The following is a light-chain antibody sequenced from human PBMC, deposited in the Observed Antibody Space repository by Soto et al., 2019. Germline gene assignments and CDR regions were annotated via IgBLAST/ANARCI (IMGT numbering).Light chain of an antibody. CDR1: QSITGW. V-gene: IGKV1-5*01. Sequence: DIQMTQSPSTLSASVGDRVTITCRASQSITGWLAWYQQKPGKAPKLLIYDASSLESGVPSRFSGSGSGTEYTLTISSLQPDDFATYYCQQYNSYSPTFGQGTKVEI. CDR2: DAS. J-gene: IGKJ1*01. CDR3: QQYNSYSPT.